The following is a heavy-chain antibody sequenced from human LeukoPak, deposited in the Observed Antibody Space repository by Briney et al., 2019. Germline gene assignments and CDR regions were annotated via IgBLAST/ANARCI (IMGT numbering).Heavy chain of an antibody. CDR1: GGTFNIHA. Sequence: SVKVSCKTSGGTFNIHAINWVRQAPGQGLEWMGVIIPIFGTANYAQKFVGRVTITADESTSTAYMEMNSLTSEDTAVYYCSRERAAARGGDYWGQGTLVTVSS. CDR3: SRERAAARGGDY. D-gene: IGHD6-13*01. V-gene: IGHV1-69*01. CDR2: IIPIFGTA. J-gene: IGHJ4*02.